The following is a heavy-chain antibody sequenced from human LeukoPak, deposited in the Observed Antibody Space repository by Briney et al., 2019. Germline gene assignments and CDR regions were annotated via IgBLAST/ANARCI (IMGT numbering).Heavy chain of an antibody. D-gene: IGHD3-16*01. V-gene: IGHV1-69*04. CDR1: GYTFTSYY. J-gene: IGHJ4*02. CDR3: ARGSLRELGLTPFDY. Sequence: ASVKVSCKASGYTFTSYYMHWVRQAPGQGLEWMGRIIPILGIANYAQKFQGRVTITADKSTSTAYMELSSLRSEDTAVYYCARGSLRELGLTPFDYWGQGTLVTVSS. CDR2: IIPILGIA.